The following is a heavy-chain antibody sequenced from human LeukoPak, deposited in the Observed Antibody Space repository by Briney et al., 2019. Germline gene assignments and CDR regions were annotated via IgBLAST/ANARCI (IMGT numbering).Heavy chain of an antibody. J-gene: IGHJ4*02. V-gene: IGHV3-30*03. D-gene: IGHD3-9*01. Sequence: PGGSLRLSCAASGFTFSSQGMHWVRQAPGKRLEWVAGISYDGSNKYYADSVKGRFTISRDNSRNMLYLQMNSLRAEDTAVYFCATGASVTTIRLFDYWGQGTLVTVSS. CDR1: GFTFSSQG. CDR3: ATGASVTTIRLFDY. CDR2: ISYDGSNK.